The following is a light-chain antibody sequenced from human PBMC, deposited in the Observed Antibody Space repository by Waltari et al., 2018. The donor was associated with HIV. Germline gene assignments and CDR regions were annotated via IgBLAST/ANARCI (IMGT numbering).Light chain of an antibody. CDR3: AASDDSLSGWL. J-gene: IGLJ3*02. Sequence: QSELTPPPSVSGTPGQRVPISCSGSSSNIGSNPVYWYQPLPGTVPKLLISRINQRPSGVPDRFSGSKSGTSASLAISGLRAEDEADYFCAASDDSLSGWLFGGGTKLTVL. CDR2: RIN. V-gene: IGLV1-47*01. CDR1: SSNIGSNP.